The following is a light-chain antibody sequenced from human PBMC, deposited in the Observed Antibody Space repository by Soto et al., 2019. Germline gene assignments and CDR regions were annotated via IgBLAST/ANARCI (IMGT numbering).Light chain of an antibody. V-gene: IGLV1-47*02. J-gene: IGLJ1*01. Sequence: QSVLTQPPSASGTPGQRVTISCSGSSSNIGSNYVYWYQQLPGTAPKLLIYSNNQRPSGVPDRFSGSKSGTSASLAISGLRSEDGADYYCAAWDDSLSVVYVFGTGTKLTVL. CDR2: SNN. CDR3: AAWDDSLSVVYV. CDR1: SSNIGSNY.